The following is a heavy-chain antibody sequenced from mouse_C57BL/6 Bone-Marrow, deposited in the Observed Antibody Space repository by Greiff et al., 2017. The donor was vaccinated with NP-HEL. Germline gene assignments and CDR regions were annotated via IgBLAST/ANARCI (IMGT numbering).Heavy chain of an antibody. V-gene: IGHV1-55*01. J-gene: IGHJ3*01. CDR3: ARWGQLRLLGFAY. CDR2: IYPGSGST. CDR1: GYTFTSYW. Sequence: QVHVKQPGAELVKPGASVKMSCKASGYTFTSYWITWVKQRPGQGLEWIGDIYPGSGSTNYNEKFKSKATLTVDTSSSTAYMQLSSLTSEDSAVYYCARWGQLRLLGFAYWGQGTLVTVSA. D-gene: IGHD3-2*02.